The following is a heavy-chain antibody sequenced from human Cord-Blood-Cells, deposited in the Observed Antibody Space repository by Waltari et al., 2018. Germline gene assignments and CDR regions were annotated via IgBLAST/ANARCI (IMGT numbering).Heavy chain of an antibody. J-gene: IGHJ4*02. CDR1: GGSFSGYY. CDR2: INHSGST. D-gene: IGHD5-12*01. V-gene: IGHV4-34*01. CDR3: ARGRSSMGGYDFDY. Sequence: QVQLQQWGAGLLKPSETLSLTCAVDGGSFSGYYWSWLRPPPGKGLEWIGEINHSGSTNYNPSLKSRVTISVDTSKNQFSLKLSSVTAADTAVYYCARGRSSMGGYDFDYWGQGTLVTVSS.